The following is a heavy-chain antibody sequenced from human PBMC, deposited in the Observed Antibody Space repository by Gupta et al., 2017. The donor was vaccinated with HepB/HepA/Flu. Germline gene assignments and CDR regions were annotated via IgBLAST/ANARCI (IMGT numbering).Heavy chain of an antibody. CDR3: AKGGGLYLVAAAGRGDYYGMDV. CDR2: ISWNSGSI. V-gene: IGHV3-9*01. CDR1: GFTFDDYA. J-gene: IGHJ6*02. Sequence: EVQLVESGGGLVQPGRSLRLSCAASGFTFDDYAMHWVRQAPGKGLEWVSGISWNSGSIGYADSVKGRFTISRDNAKNSLYLQMNSLRAEDTALYYCAKGGGLYLVAAAGRGDYYGMDVWGQGTTVTVSS. D-gene: IGHD6-13*01.